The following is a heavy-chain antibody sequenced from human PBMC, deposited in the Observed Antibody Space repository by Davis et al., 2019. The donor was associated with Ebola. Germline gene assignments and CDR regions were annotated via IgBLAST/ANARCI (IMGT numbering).Heavy chain of an antibody. D-gene: IGHD3-22*01. V-gene: IGHV3-23*01. CDR2: TSGKGTST. J-gene: IGHJ3*02. CDR1: GFTFSNYA. Sequence: GGSLRLSCVASGFTFSNYAMSWVRQAPGKGLEWVAGTSGKGTSTDYADSVKGRFTISRDNAKNSLYLQMNSLRDEDTAVYYCARDQTMIVVEVAFDIWGQGTMVTVSS. CDR3: ARDQTMIVVEVAFDI.